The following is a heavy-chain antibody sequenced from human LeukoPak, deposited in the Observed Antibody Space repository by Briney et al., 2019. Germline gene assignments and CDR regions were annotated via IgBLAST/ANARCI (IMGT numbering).Heavy chain of an antibody. CDR2: VNTNGGST. CDR1: GFTFSSYS. CDR3: AFRGSYYKFDY. D-gene: IGHD1-26*01. V-gene: IGHV3-23*01. Sequence: GGSLRLSCAASGFTFSSYSMNWVRQAPGQGLEWVSTVNTNGGSTYYADSVKGRFTISSDNSKSTLYLQMNSLRAEDTAVYHCAFRGSYYKFDYWGQGTPVTVSS. J-gene: IGHJ4*02.